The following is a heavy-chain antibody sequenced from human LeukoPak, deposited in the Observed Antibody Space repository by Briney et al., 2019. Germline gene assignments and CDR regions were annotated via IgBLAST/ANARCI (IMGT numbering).Heavy chain of an antibody. CDR1: GYTFTSYD. CDR2: MNPNSGNT. D-gene: IGHD5-24*01. CDR3: ARGSRWLPSVDGYTRGRNWFDP. V-gene: IGHV1-8*01. J-gene: IGHJ5*02. Sequence: ASVKVSCKASGYTFTSYDINWVRQAPGQGLEWMGWMNPNSGNTGYAQKFQGRVTMTRNTSISTAYMELSSLRSEDTAVYYCARGSRWLPSVDGYTRGRNWFDPWGQGTLVTVSS.